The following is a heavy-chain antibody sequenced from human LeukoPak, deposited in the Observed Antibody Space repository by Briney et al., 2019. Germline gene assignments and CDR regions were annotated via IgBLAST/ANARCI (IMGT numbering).Heavy chain of an antibody. D-gene: IGHD3-16*01. Sequence: PSETLSLTCTVSGDSISGYFWSWIRQPPGKGLEWIGYISYSGSTNYNPSLKSRVTISVDTSKNHFSLRLSSVTAADTAVYYRGRHSGGTFDYWGQGTLVTVSS. CDR1: GDSISGYF. CDR2: ISYSGST. CDR3: GRHSGGTFDY. J-gene: IGHJ4*02. V-gene: IGHV4-59*08.